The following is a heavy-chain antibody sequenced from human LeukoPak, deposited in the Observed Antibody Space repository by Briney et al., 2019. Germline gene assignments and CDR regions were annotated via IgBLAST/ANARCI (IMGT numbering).Heavy chain of an antibody. V-gene: IGHV4-59*08. J-gene: IGHJ3*02. CDR3: ARRGLFGAAAIRNAFDI. CDR1: GGSISSYY. CDR2: IYYSGST. Sequence: SETLSLTCTVSGGSISSYYWSWIRQPPGNGLEWIGYIYYSGSTNYNPSLKSRVTISVDTSKNQFSLKLSSVTAADTAVYYCARRGLFGAAAIRNAFDIWGQGTMVTVSS. D-gene: IGHD6-13*01.